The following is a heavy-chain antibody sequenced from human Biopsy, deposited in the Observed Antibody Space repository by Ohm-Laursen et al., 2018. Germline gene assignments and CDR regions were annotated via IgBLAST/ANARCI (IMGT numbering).Heavy chain of an antibody. D-gene: IGHD6-13*01. CDR2: ISYDQITK. CDR1: GFTFRTYG. J-gene: IGHJ4*02. V-gene: IGHV3-30*03. Sequence: SLRLSCAASGFTFRTYGMHWVRLAPGKGLEWVAVISYDQITKHYADSVRGRFTISRDNSKNTLYLQVNSLRAEDTAVYYCVTEVGGVSSWYNNWGQGTLVTVSS. CDR3: VTEVGGVSSWYNN.